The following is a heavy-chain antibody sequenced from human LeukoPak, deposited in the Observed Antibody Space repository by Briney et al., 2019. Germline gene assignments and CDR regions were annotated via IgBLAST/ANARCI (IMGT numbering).Heavy chain of an antibody. CDR1: GYTLTELS. Sequence: ASVKVSCKVSGYTLTELSMHWVRQAPGKGLEWMGGFDPEDGETIYAQKFQGRVTMTEDTSTSTAYMELRSLRSDDTAVYYCARDREAAAGTSRHFQHWGQGTLVTASS. J-gene: IGHJ1*01. V-gene: IGHV1-24*01. D-gene: IGHD6-13*01. CDR3: ARDREAAAGTSRHFQH. CDR2: FDPEDGET.